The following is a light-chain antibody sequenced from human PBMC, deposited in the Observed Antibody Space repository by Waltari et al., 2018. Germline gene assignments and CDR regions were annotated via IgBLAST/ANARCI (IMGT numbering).Light chain of an antibody. CDR2: NND. J-gene: IGLJ1*01. CDR1: GSNIGRNY. V-gene: IGLV1-47*01. CDR3: AAWDETLNTFL. Sequence: QSVLTQPPSASGAPGQTITISCSGGGSNIGRNYVYWYQQFPGRAPRLIIHNNDQRPSGVPDRFSGSKSGISGSLAISGRRSDDEADYYCAAWDETLNTFLFGTGTKVAAL.